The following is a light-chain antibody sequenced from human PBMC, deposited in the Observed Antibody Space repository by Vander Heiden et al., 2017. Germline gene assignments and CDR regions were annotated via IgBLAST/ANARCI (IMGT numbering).Light chain of an antibody. CDR2: KAT. V-gene: IGKV1-5*03. J-gene: IGKJ1*01. Sequence: DIQMTQSPSTLSASVGDTVTITCRASESVNMWLAWYQQQPEKAPNVLIHKATTLKSGVPSRFSGSGFGTEFTLTISSLEPDDFATYYCQQYRTDWTFGQGTKVEI. CDR3: QQYRTDWT. CDR1: ESVNMW.